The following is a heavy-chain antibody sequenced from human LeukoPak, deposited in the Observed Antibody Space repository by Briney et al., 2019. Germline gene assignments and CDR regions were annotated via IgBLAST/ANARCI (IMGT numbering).Heavy chain of an antibody. Sequence: GGSLRLSCAASGFTFSSYGMHWVRQAPGKGLEWVAFIQYDGSNKYYADSVKGRFTISRDNSKNTLYLQMNSLRAEDTAVYYCAKTPTPHTAMARGDAFDIWGQGTMVTVSS. CDR3: AKTPTPHTAMARGDAFDI. CDR1: GFTFSSYG. V-gene: IGHV3-30*02. CDR2: IQYDGSNK. D-gene: IGHD5-18*01. J-gene: IGHJ3*02.